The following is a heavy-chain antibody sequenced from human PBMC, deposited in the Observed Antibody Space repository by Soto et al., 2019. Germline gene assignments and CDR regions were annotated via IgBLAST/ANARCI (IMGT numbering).Heavy chain of an antibody. CDR3: AKMRAAGAVAGTRAFDI. Sequence: EVQLLESGGGLVQPGGSLRLSCAASGFTFNSYAMGWVRHTPGKGLEWVSGISGSGGSTYYGDSVKGRFTISRDNSKNTLFLQVNSLRAEDTAVYYCAKMRAAGAVAGTRAFDIWGQGTVVTVSS. V-gene: IGHV3-23*01. CDR2: ISGSGGST. D-gene: IGHD6-19*01. CDR1: GFTFNSYA. J-gene: IGHJ3*02.